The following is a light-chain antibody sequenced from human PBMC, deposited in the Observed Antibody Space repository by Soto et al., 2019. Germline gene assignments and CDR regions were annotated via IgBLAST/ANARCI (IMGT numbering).Light chain of an antibody. J-gene: IGKJ3*01. Sequence: IHLSHAPSSLSASMVYRVTITCLASQVIINYLAWYQQKPGKAPKLLIYGASTLQGGVPSRFSGSGSGTDFTLTVSSLQPEDLATYYCQQLFMYPPTFGPGTKVDI. CDR1: QVIINY. CDR2: GAS. V-gene: IGKV1-9*01. CDR3: QQLFMYPPT.